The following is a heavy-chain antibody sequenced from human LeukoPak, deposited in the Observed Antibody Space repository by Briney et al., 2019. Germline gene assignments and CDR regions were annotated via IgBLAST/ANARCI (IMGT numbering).Heavy chain of an antibody. Sequence: PSETLSLTCAVYGGSFSGYYWSWIRQPPGKGLEWIGEINHSGSTNYNPSLKSRVTISVDTSKNQFSLKLSSVTAADTAVYYCARGRDFLGGYSYAQRKSGKNWFDPWGQGTLVTVSS. CDR2: INHSGST. J-gene: IGHJ5*02. CDR3: ARGRDFLGGYSYAQRKSGKNWFDP. D-gene: IGHD5-18*01. V-gene: IGHV4-34*01. CDR1: GGSFSGYY.